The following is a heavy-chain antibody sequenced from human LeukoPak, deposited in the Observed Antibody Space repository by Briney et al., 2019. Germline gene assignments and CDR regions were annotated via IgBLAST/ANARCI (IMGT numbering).Heavy chain of an antibody. D-gene: IGHD1-14*01. J-gene: IGHJ6*02. V-gene: IGHV1-46*01. CDR3: ARDSPPSRKYYYGMDV. CDR2: INPTGGST. Sequence: ASVKVSCKASGYTFPSYFMHWVRQAPGQGLEWMGIINPTGGSTTYAQKFQGRVTMTRDTSTSTVYMELSSLRSDDTAVYYCARDSPPSRKYYYGMDVWGQGTTVTVSS. CDR1: GYTFPSYF.